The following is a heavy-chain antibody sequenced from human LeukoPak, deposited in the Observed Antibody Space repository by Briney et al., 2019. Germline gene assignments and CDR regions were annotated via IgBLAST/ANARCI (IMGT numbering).Heavy chain of an antibody. Sequence: PGGSLRLSCAASGLMFDDYGMSWVRQAPGKGLEWVSGINWNGGSTNYADSVRGRFTISRDNAKNSLYLQMNSLRAEDTALYHCARSYCSGGSCYPFYGIDVWGQGTTVIVSS. J-gene: IGHJ6*02. D-gene: IGHD2-15*01. CDR1: GLMFDDYG. V-gene: IGHV3-20*01. CDR2: INWNGGST. CDR3: ARSYCSGGSCYPFYGIDV.